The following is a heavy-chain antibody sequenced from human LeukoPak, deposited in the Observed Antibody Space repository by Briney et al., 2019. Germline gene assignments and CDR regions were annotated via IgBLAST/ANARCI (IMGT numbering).Heavy chain of an antibody. CDR1: GGSISSYY. Sequence: SETLSLTCTVSGGSISSYYWSWLRQPPGKGLEWIGYIYYSGSTNYNPSLKSRVTISVDTSKNQFSLKLSSVTAADTAVYYCARGHYDILTGESYYFDYWGQGTLVTVSS. D-gene: IGHD3-9*01. CDR3: ARGHYDILTGESYYFDY. J-gene: IGHJ4*02. CDR2: IYYSGST. V-gene: IGHV4-59*01.